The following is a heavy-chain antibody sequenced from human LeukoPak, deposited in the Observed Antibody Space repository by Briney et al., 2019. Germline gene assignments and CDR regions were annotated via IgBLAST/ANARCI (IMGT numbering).Heavy chain of an antibody. J-gene: IGHJ6*02. D-gene: IGHD1-20*01. Sequence: GGSLRLSCAASGFTFSSYDMHWVRQATGKGLEWVSAIGTAGDTYYPGSVKGRFTISRENAKNSLYLQMNSLRAGDTAVYYCARARPSITGKTWIYYYYGMDVWGQGTTVTVSS. CDR2: IGTAGDT. V-gene: IGHV3-13*01. CDR1: GFTFSSYD. CDR3: ARARPSITGKTWIYYYYGMDV.